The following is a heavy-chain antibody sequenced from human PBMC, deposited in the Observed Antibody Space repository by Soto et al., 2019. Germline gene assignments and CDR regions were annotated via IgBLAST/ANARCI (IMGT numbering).Heavy chain of an antibody. J-gene: IGHJ4*02. CDR1: GFTFSGSA. Sequence: EVQLVESGGGLVQPGESLKLSCAVSGFTFSGSAMHWVRQASGKGLEWVGRIRSKANNYAIAYAASVKGRFTISRDDSKNTAYLQMNSLKSEDTAVYYCTRGYGDYVRDYWGQGTPVTVSS. V-gene: IGHV3-73*01. CDR3: TRGYGDYVRDY. D-gene: IGHD4-17*01. CDR2: IRSKANNYAI.